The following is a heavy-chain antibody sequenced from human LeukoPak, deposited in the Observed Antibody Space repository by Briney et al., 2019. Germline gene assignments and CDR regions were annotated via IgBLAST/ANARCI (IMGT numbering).Heavy chain of an antibody. J-gene: IGHJ3*02. CDR2: IYHSGGT. CDR3: ARAGPGYSDGYEHPEGLDAFDI. V-gene: IGHV4-30-2*01. Sequence: KSSETLSLTCSVSGGSISSGGYSWNWIRQPPGKGLEWIGFIYHSGGTSYYPSLHGRLSMSVDRSKNQFSLSLKSVTAADTAVYYCARAGPGYSDGYEHPEGLDAFDIWGRGTMVTVSS. CDR1: GGSISSGGYS. D-gene: IGHD5-18*01.